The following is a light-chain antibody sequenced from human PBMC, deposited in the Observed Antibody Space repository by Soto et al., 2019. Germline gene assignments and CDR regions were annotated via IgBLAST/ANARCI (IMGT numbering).Light chain of an antibody. J-gene: IGLJ2*01. CDR3: SAYTSRSSVV. CDR2: EVR. V-gene: IGLV2-14*01. CDR1: SRDIGAYNL. Sequence: QYALTQPASVSGSPGQSITISCSGTSRDIGAYNLVSWYQQPPGKAPKLLIYEVRNRPSGISYRFSGSKSGTAASLTISGLLPEDEGDYYCSAYTSRSSVVFGGGTKVTVL.